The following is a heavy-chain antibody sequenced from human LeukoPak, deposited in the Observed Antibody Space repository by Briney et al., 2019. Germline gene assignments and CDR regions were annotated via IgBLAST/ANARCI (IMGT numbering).Heavy chain of an antibody. Sequence: SQTLPLTCAISGDSVSSNSAAWNWIRQSPSRGLEWLGRTYYRSKWYNEYAVSVKSRITINPDTSKNHFSLQLNSVTPEDAAVYYCARGHEYSSGWYYFDFWGQGTLVTVSS. CDR3: ARGHEYSSGWYYFDF. J-gene: IGHJ4*02. D-gene: IGHD6-19*01. V-gene: IGHV6-1*01. CDR2: TYYRSKWYN. CDR1: GDSVSSNSAA.